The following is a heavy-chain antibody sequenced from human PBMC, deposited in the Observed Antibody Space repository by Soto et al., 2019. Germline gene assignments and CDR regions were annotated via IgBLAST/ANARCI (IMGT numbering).Heavy chain of an antibody. Sequence: QVQLVQSGAEVKKPGSSVKVSCKASGGTFSSYAISWVRQAPGQGLEWMGGIIPIFGTANYGQKFQGRVTITADESTSTADMELSSVKSEDTAVYYCARPKSGSDNWFDPWGQGILVTVSS. CDR3: ARPKSGSDNWFDP. V-gene: IGHV1-69*12. J-gene: IGHJ5*02. CDR2: IIPIFGTA. D-gene: IGHD1-26*01. CDR1: GGTFSSYA.